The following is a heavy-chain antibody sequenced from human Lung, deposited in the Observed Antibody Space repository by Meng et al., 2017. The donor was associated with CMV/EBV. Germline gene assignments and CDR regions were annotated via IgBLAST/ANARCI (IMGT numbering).Heavy chain of an antibody. J-gene: IGHJ4*02. CDR1: GYIFMHYG. V-gene: IGHV1-18*01. Sequence: ASVXVSCKASGYIFMHYGISWVRQAPGQGLEWMGWIGAYNGNTNYAEKLQGRVTMTTDTSTSKAYMELRSLQSDDTAVYYCARDGRCYGLRVQGVTHDYLGQGXLVTVSS. CDR3: ARDGRCYGLRVQGVTHDY. CDR2: IGAYNGNT. D-gene: IGHD3-10*01.